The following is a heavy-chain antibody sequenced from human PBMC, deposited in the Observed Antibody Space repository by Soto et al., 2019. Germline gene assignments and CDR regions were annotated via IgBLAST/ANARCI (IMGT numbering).Heavy chain of an antibody. Sequence: GGSLRLSCAASGFTFDNYGMHWVRQAPGKGLEGVAAISYDGSNYYYADSVRGRFTISRDNSKNTVYLQMNSLRAEDTAVYYCAKGWNYYYSSGYYGVLGYCGQGTLVTVSS. J-gene: IGHJ4*02. V-gene: IGHV3-30*18. CDR2: ISYDGSNY. D-gene: IGHD3-22*01. CDR3: AKGWNYYYSSGYYGVLGY. CDR1: GFTFDNYG.